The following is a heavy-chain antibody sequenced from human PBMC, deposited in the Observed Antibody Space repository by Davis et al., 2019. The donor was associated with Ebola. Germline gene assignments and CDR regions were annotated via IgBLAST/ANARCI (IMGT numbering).Heavy chain of an antibody. D-gene: IGHD6-25*01. V-gene: IGHV4-34*01. CDR3: AREAPERTFDY. J-gene: IGHJ4*02. Sequence: PGGSLRLSCAVYGGSFSGYYWSWIRQPPGKGLEWIGEINHSGSTNYNPSLKSRVTISVDTSKNQFSLKLSSVTAADTAVYYCAREAPERTFDYWGQGTLVTVSS. CDR2: INHSGST. CDR1: GGSFSGYY.